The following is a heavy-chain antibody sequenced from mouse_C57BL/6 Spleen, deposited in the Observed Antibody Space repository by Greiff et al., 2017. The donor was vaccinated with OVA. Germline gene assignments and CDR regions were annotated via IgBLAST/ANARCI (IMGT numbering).Heavy chain of an antibody. J-gene: IGHJ2*01. CDR2: ISSGGSYT. D-gene: IGHD1-1*01. CDR3: ARHTDYGSSYCD. Sequence: EVMLVESGGDLVKPGGSLKLSCAASGFTFSSYGMSWVRQTPDKRLEWVATISSGGSYTYYPDSVKGRFTISRDNAKNTLYLQMSSLKSEDTAMYYCARHTDYGSSYCDWGQGTTLTVSS. V-gene: IGHV5-6*01. CDR1: GFTFSSYG.